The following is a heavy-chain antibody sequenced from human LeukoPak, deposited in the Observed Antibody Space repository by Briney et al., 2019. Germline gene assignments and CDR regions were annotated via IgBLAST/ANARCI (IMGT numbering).Heavy chain of an antibody. J-gene: IGHJ4*02. D-gene: IGHD2-15*01. CDR3: AFVVVVAASDY. CDR1: GYTFTSYG. CDR2: ISAYNGNT. V-gene: IGHV1-18*01. Sequence: ASVTVSYKASGYTFTSYGISWVRQAPGQGLEWMGWISAYNGNTNYAQKLQGRVTMTTDTSTSTAYMELRSLRSDDTAVYYCAFVVVVAASDYWGQGTLVTVSS.